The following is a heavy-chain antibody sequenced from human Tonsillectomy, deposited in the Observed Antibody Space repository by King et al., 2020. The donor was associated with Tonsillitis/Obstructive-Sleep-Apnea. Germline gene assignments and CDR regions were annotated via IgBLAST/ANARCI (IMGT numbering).Heavy chain of an antibody. CDR2: ISYDGSNE. Sequence: VQLVESGGGVVQPGRSLRLSCAASGFTFRSYAMHWVRQAPGKGLEWVAVISYDGSNEYYADSVKGRFTISRDNSKNTLYLQMNSLRAEDTAVYFCARAPFLVVPHYYYYYMDVWGKGTTVTVSS. J-gene: IGHJ6*03. CDR1: GFTFRSYA. V-gene: IGHV3-30*04. D-gene: IGHD3-3*02. CDR3: ARAPFLVVPHYYYYYMDV.